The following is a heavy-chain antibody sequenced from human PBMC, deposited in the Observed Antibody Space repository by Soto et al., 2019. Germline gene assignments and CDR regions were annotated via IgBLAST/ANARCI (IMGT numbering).Heavy chain of an antibody. D-gene: IGHD4-17*01. J-gene: IGHJ6*03. V-gene: IGHV3-21*01. CDR3: ARGGGNDYGDYAWEYYYYYYMDV. CDR1: GFTFSSYS. CDR2: ISSSSSYI. Sequence: GESLKISCAASGFTFSSYSMNWVRQAPGKGLEWVSSISSSSSYIYYADSVKGRFTISRDNAKNSLYLQMNSLRAEDTAVYYCARGGGNDYGDYAWEYYYYYYMDVWGKGTTVTVSS.